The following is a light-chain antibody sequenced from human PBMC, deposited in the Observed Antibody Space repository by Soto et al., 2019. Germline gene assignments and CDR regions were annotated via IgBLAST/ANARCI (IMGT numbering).Light chain of an antibody. J-gene: IGLJ1*01. CDR3: SSYTSSSIYV. V-gene: IGLV2-14*01. Sequence: QSVLTQPASVSGSPGQSITISCTGTSSDIGCYNYVSWYQQHPGKAPKLMIYDVSNRPSGASNRFSGSKSGNTASLTISGLQAEDEADYYCSSYTSSSIYVFGNGTKFTVL. CDR1: SSDIGCYNY. CDR2: DVS.